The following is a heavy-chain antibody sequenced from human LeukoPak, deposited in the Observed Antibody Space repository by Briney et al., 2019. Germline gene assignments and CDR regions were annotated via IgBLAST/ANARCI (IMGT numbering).Heavy chain of an antibody. V-gene: IGHV4-34*01. CDR1: GGSFSGYY. J-gene: IGHJ4*02. D-gene: IGHD3-3*01. CDR2: INHSGST. Sequence: PSKTLSLTCAVYGGSFSGYYWSWIRQPPGKGLEWIGEINHSGSTNYNPSLKSRVTISVDTSKNQFSLKLSSVTAADTAVYYCARLGTIFGVVTDFDYWGQGTLVTVSS. CDR3: ARLGTIFGVVTDFDY.